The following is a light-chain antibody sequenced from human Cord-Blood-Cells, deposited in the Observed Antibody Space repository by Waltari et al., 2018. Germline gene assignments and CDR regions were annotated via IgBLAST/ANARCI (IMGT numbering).Light chain of an antibody. J-gene: IGLJ3*02. CDR1: SSNIGSNT. CDR2: SNN. Sequence: QSVLTQPPSASGTPGQRVTISCSGSSSNIGSNTVTWYQQLPGTAPQLLIYSNNQRPSGVPDRFSGSKSGTSASLAISGLQSEDEADYYCAAWDDSLNGWVFGGGTKLTVL. CDR3: AAWDDSLNGWV. V-gene: IGLV1-44*01.